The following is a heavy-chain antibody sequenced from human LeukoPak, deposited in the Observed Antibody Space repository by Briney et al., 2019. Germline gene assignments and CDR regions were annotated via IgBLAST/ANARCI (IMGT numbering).Heavy chain of an antibody. V-gene: IGHV4-34*01. CDR3: ATALSVAGYFDY. D-gene: IGHD6-19*01. J-gene: IGHJ4*02. Sequence: SETLSLTCAVYGGSFSGYYWSWIRQPPGKGLEWIGEINHSGSTNYNPSLKSRVTISVDTSKSQFSLKLSSVTAADTAMYYCATALSVAGYFDYWGQGILVTVSS. CDR1: GGSFSGYY. CDR2: INHSGST.